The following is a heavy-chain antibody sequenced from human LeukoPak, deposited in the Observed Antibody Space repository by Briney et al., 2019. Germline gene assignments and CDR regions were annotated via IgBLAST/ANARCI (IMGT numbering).Heavy chain of an antibody. D-gene: IGHD5-18*01. CDR1: GFTFSSYA. Sequence: GGSLRLSCAASGFTFSSYAMGWVRQAPGKGLEWVSAITASGGNTYYADSVKGRFTISRDNSKNTLYLQVNSLRDEDTAVYYCAKGNGYSYGRYYFDYWGQGTLVTVTS. CDR3: AKGNGYSYGRYYFDY. CDR2: ITASGGNT. V-gene: IGHV3-23*01. J-gene: IGHJ4*02.